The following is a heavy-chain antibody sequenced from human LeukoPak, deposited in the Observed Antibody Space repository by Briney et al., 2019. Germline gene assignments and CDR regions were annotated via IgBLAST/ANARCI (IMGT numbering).Heavy chain of an antibody. D-gene: IGHD5-24*01. J-gene: IGHJ3*02. Sequence: SSVKVSCKASGGTFSSYAISWVRQAPGQGLEWMGGIIPIFGTANYAQKFQGRVMITADESTSTAYMELSSLRSEDTAVYYCARGRDGYNDAFDIWGQGTMVTVSS. V-gene: IGHV1-69*01. CDR1: GGTFSSYA. CDR2: IIPIFGTA. CDR3: ARGRDGYNDAFDI.